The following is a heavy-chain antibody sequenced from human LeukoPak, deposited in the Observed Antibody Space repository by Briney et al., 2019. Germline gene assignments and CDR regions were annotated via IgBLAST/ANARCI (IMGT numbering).Heavy chain of an antibody. V-gene: IGHV3-9*01. CDR2: ISWNSGSI. D-gene: IGHD5-24*01. Sequence: GGSLRLSCAASGFTFDDYAMHWVRQAPGKGLEWVSGISWNSGSIGYADSVKGRFTISRDNAKNSLYLQVNSLRAEDTALYYCAKSEMATIPYYFDYWGQGTLVTVSS. J-gene: IGHJ4*02. CDR1: GFTFDDYA. CDR3: AKSEMATIPYYFDY.